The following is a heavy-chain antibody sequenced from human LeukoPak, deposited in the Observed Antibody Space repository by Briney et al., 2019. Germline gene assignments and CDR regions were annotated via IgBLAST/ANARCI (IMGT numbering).Heavy chain of an antibody. CDR1: GFTFSGAW. CDR3: ARVSGPGMNEYFHL. D-gene: IGHD3-10*01. J-gene: IGHJ1*01. Sequence: GGSLRLSCAASGFTFSGAWMHWVRQAPGKGLVWVSRINNDGTTTMYTDSVKGRFTLSRDNAKNTLYLQMNSLRAEDTAVYYCARVSGPGMNEYFHLWGQGTLVTVSS. V-gene: IGHV3-74*03. CDR2: INNDGTTT.